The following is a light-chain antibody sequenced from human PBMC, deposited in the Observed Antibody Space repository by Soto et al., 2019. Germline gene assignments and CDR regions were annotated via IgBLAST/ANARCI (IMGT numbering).Light chain of an antibody. V-gene: IGKV3-20*01. CDR3: QRTWT. J-gene: IGKJ1*01. Sequence: EIVLTQSPGTLSLSPGERATLSCRASQSVSSTYLAWYQQKPGQAPRLLIYGASSMATGIPDRFSGSGSGTDFTLTISRLEPEDFAVYYCQRTWTFGQGTKVEIK. CDR1: QSVSSTY. CDR2: GAS.